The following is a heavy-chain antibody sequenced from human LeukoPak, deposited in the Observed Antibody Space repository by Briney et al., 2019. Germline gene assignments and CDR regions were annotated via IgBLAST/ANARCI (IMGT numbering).Heavy chain of an antibody. CDR2: IYYSGST. CDR1: GGSISSSIYY. V-gene: IGHV4-39*01. D-gene: IGHD3-3*01. Sequence: PSETLSLTCIVSGGSISSSIYYWGWIRQPPGKGLEWIGSIYYSGSTYYNPSLKSRVTISVDTSKNQFSLKLSSVTAADTAVYYCARHLGADGSYDFWSGYLNWFDPWGQGTLVTVSS. J-gene: IGHJ5*02. CDR3: ARHLGADGSYDFWSGYLNWFDP.